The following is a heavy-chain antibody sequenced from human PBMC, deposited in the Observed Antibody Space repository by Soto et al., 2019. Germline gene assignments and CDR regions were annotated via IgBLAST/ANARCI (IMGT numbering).Heavy chain of an antibody. CDR1: GYTFTDYY. V-gene: IGHV1-2*02. J-gene: IGHJ6*02. CDR2: INPNSGGT. Sequence: ASVKVSCKASGYTFTDYYMHWVRQAPGQGLEWMGWINPNSGGTNYAQKFQGRVTMTRDTSISTAYMELSRLRSDDTAVYYCAKDPNILVVPAATGGMDVWGQGITVTVSS. CDR3: AKDPNILVVPAATGGMDV. D-gene: IGHD2-2*01.